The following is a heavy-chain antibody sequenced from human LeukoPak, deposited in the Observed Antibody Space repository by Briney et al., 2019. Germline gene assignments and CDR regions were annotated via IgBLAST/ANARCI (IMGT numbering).Heavy chain of an antibody. V-gene: IGHV4-61*02. J-gene: IGHJ5*02. Sequence: PSQTLSLTCNVSGYSISSGDYYWTWIRQPAGKGLEWIGRVDLGGRRINKKSIISRVTVSVDPSKNQFSLSLTSVTAADTATYYCAREGAYCSGTDCFATTVDAWGPGALVTVSS. CDR1: GYSISSGDYY. CDR2: VDLGGRR. CDR3: AREGAYCSGTDCFATTVDA. D-gene: IGHD2-2*01.